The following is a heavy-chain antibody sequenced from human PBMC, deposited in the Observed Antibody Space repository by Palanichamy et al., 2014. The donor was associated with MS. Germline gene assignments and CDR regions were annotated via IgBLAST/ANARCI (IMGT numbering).Heavy chain of an antibody. CDR3: ARERCDNDGCYFDF. V-gene: IGHV3-13*01. J-gene: IGHJ4*02. CDR2: IGKAGDT. Sequence: EVQLEESGGGLVQPGGSLRLSCAAPGFTFSKYDMHWVRQVIGKGLEWVSAIGKAGDTYYPASVKGRFTIFRENAKNSLYLQMNSLRAGDTAVYYCARERCDNDGCYFDFWGQGTLVTVSS. D-gene: IGHD5-24*01. CDR1: GFTFSKYD.